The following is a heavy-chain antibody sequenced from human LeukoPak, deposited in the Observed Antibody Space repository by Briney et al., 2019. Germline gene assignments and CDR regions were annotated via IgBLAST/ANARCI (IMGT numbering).Heavy chain of an antibody. CDR3: ARALTGYYNPPHYFDY. Sequence: GESLKISCKGSGYSFTSYWIGWVRQMPGKGLEWMGIIYPGDSDTRYSPSFQGQVTISADKSISTAYLQWSSLKASDTAMYYCARALTGYYNPPHYFDYWGQGTLVTVSS. J-gene: IGHJ4*02. CDR1: GYSFTSYW. V-gene: IGHV5-51*01. D-gene: IGHD3-9*01. CDR2: IYPGDSDT.